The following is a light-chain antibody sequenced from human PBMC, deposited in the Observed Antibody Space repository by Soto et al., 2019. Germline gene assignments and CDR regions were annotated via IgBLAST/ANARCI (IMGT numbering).Light chain of an antibody. V-gene: IGLV7-46*01. CDR1: TGAVTSGHY. Sequence: QAVVTQEPSLTVSPGGTVTLTCASSTGAVTSGHYPYWFQQKPGQAPRTLIYDTSNKPSWTPARFSGSLLGGKAALTLSGAQPEDEAEYYCLVSYNGARWVFGGGTKLTVL. J-gene: IGLJ3*02. CDR3: LVSYNGARWV. CDR2: DTS.